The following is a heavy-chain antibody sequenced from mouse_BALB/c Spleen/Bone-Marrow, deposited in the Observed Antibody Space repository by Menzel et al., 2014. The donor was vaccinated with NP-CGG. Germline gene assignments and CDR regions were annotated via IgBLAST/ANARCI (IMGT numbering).Heavy chain of an antibody. V-gene: IGHV5-12-2*01. CDR3: APLTGSMDY. J-gene: IGHJ4*01. CDR2: ISNAGGVT. CDR1: GFTFRTYT. Sequence: EVMLVESGGGLVQPGGSLKLSCAASGFTFRTYTMSWVRQTPEERLEWVAYISNAGGVTYYQDTVKGRFTISRDNAKNTLYLQMSGLKSEDTAMYYCAPLTGSMDYWGQGTSVTVSS.